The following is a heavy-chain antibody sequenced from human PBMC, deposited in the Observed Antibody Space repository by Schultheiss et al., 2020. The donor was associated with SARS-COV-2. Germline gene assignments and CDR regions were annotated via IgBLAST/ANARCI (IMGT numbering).Heavy chain of an antibody. CDR1: GFTFSSNY. CDR3: TGEVGYCSSTSCRNYYYYGMDV. V-gene: IGHV3-11*01. CDR2: ISSSGSTI. J-gene: IGHJ6*02. Sequence: GGSLRLSCAASGFTFSSNYMSWVRQAPGKGLEWVSYISSSGSTIYYADSVKGRFTISRDNAKNSLYLQMNSLKTEDTAVYYCTGEVGYCSSTSCRNYYYYGMDVWGQGTTVTVSS. D-gene: IGHD2-2*01.